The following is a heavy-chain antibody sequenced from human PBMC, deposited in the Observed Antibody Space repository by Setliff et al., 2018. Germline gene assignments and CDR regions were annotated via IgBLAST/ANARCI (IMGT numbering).Heavy chain of an antibody. Sequence: GESLKISCKGSGYSFTSYWISWVRQMPGKGLEWMGRIDPSDSYTNYSPSFQGHVTISGDKSISTAYLQWSSLKASDTAMYYCARIGRDIVVVVGATPDYYDYMDVWGKGTTVTVS. CDR2: IDPSDSYT. CDR1: GYSFTSYW. D-gene: IGHD2-15*01. V-gene: IGHV5-10-1*01. CDR3: ARIGRDIVVVVGATPDYYDYMDV. J-gene: IGHJ6*03.